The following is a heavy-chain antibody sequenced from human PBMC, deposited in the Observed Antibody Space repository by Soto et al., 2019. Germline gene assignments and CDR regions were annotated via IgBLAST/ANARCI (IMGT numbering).Heavy chain of an antibody. CDR3: ARRAGTTSSGVWYYYYGMDV. J-gene: IGHJ6*02. CDR1: GGTFSSYA. CDR2: IIPIFGTA. V-gene: IGHV1-69*13. Sequence: SVKVSCKASGGTFSSYAISWVRQAPGQGLEWMGGIIPIFGTAKYAQKFQGRVTITADESTSTAYMELSSLRSEDTAVYYCARRAGTTSSGVWYYYYGMDVWGQGTTVTVSS. D-gene: IGHD1-1*01.